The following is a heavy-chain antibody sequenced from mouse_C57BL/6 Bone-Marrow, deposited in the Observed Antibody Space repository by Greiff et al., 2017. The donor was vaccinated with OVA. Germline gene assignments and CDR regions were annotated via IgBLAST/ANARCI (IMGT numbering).Heavy chain of an antibody. CDR1: GGRGKDEY. D-gene: IGHD1-1*01. Sequence: EVKLVESGGGLGQPGGGRSSACAEEGGRGKDEYRRGVRQPPGKAREWVGFIRNKANGYTTEYSASVKGRFTISRDNSQSILYLQMNALRAEDSATYYCARYRYYGSDYWGQGTTLTVSS. J-gene: IGHJ2*01. CDR2: IRNKANGYTT. CDR3: ARYRYYGSDY. V-gene: IGHV7-3*01.